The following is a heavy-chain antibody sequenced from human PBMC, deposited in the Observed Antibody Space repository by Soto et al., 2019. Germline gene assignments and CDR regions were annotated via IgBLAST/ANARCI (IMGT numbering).Heavy chain of an antibody. CDR3: ARAARPGYYYCGRDV. Sequence: GESLKISCKGSGYSFTSYWIGWVRQLPGKGLEWMGIIYPGDSDTRYSPSFQGQVTISADKSVSTAYLPWSSLKASDTAMYYCARAARPGYYYCGRDVWGQGTTVTVSS. D-gene: IGHD6-6*01. J-gene: IGHJ6*02. CDR1: GYSFTSYW. CDR2: IYPGDSDT. V-gene: IGHV5-51*01.